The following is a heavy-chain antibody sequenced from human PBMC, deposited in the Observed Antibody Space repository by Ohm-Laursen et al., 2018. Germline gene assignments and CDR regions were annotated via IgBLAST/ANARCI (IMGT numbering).Heavy chain of an antibody. D-gene: IGHD4-11*01. CDR1: GATISGYW. V-gene: IGHV3-74*01. J-gene: IGHJ4*02. CDR3: ARGSSRDYRE. CDR2: INGDGSRP. Sequence: FPRLSCAASGATISGYWMHWVRQTPGKGLVWVSRINGDGSRPFYADSVKGRFTISRDNGQNVLYLQMTRLRADDTAIYYCARGSSRDYREWGQGTLVTVSS.